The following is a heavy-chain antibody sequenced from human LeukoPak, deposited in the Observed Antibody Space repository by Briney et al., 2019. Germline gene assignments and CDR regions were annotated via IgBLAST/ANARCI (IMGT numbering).Heavy chain of an antibody. J-gene: IGHJ3*02. CDR1: GFTFSDYY. CDR3: ARAYYDFWSGYYTGANDAFDI. V-gene: IGHV3-11*04. CDR2: ISSSGSTI. Sequence: KAGGSLRLSCAASGFTFSDYYMSWIRQAPEKGLEWVSYISSSGSTIYYADSVKGRFTISRDNAKNSLYLQMNSLRAEDTAVYYCARAYYDFWSGYYTGANDAFDIWGQGTMVTVSS. D-gene: IGHD3-3*01.